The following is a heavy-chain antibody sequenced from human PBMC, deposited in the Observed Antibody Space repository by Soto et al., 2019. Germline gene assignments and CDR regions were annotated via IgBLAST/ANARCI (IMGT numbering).Heavy chain of an antibody. J-gene: IGHJ6*02. Sequence: QVQLVQSGAEVKKPGASVKVSCKASGYTFTSYDINWVRQATGQGLEWMGWMNPNSGNTGYAQKFQGRVTMTRNTPISTAYMELSSLRSEDTAVYYCASGLLLGETGLLAPTYYYYGMDVWGQGTTVTVSS. V-gene: IGHV1-8*01. CDR1: GYTFTSYD. CDR3: ASGLLLGETGLLAPTYYYYGMDV. CDR2: MNPNSGNT. D-gene: IGHD2-15*01.